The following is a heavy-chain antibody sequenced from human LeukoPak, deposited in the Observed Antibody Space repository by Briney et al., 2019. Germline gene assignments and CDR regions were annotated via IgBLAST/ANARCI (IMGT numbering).Heavy chain of an antibody. V-gene: IGHV3-7*01. CDR1: GSTFSSYW. Sequence: GGSLRLSCAASGSTFSSYWMSWVRQAPGKGLEWVANIKQDGSEKYYVDSVKGRFTISRDNAKNSLYLQMNSLRAEDTAVYYCARDPGTGWFDPWGQGTLVTVSS. CDR2: IKQDGSEK. D-gene: IGHD1-7*01. CDR3: ARDPGTGWFDP. J-gene: IGHJ5*02.